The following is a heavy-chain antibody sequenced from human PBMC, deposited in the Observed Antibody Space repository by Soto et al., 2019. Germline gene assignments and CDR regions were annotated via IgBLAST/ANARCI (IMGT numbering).Heavy chain of an antibody. D-gene: IGHD1-20*01. CDR1: GDAISNYY. J-gene: IGHJ4*02. Sequence: SETLSLTCSVSGDAISNYYWSWIRQTPGRGLEWIGCVHESGSTDYNPSLRGRVIISLHTSKSQFSLSLRSATAADTANYYCARGTRALITSLFDYWGQGIPVTVSS. V-gene: IGHV4-59*03. CDR2: VHESGST. CDR3: ARGTRALITSLFDY.